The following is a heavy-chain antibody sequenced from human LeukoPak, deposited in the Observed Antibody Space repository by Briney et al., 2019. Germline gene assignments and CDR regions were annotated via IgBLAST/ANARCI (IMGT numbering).Heavy chain of an antibody. J-gene: IGHJ6*02. Sequence: SETLSLTCTVSGGSISSSSYYWGWIRQPPGKGLEWIGSIYYSGSTYYNPSLKSRVTISVDTSKNQFSLKLSSVTAADTAVYYCFLAPDYYYYGMDVWGQGTTSPSP. V-gene: IGHV4-39*01. CDR1: GGSISSSSYY. CDR3: FLAPDYYYYGMDV. CDR2: IYYSGST.